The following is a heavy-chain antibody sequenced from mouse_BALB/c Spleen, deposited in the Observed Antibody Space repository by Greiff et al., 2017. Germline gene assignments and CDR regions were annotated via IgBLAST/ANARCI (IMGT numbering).Heavy chain of an antibody. CDR1: GFTFSSYG. CDR2: ISSGGSYT. Sequence: EVQGVESGGDLVKPGGSLKLSCAASGFTFSSYGMSWVRQTPDKRLESVATISSGGSYTYYPDSVKGRFTISRDNAKNTLYLQMSSLKSEDTAMYYCARLDGNAMDYWGQGTSVTVSS. CDR3: ARLDGNAMDY. D-gene: IGHD2-3*01. V-gene: IGHV5-6*01. J-gene: IGHJ4*01.